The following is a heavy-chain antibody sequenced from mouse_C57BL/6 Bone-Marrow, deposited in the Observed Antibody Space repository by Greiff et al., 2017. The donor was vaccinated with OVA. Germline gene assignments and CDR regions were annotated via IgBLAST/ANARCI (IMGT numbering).Heavy chain of an antibody. CDR2: IWSGGSP. D-gene: IGHD4-1*01. V-gene: IGHV2-4*01. CDR1: GFSLTSYG. CDR3: AKQSLLGYYYAMDY. Sequence: VQLQQSGPGLVQPSQSLSITCTVSGFSLTSYGVHWVRQPPGKGLEWLGVIWSGGSPDYNAAFISRLSISKDNSKSQVFFKMNSLQADDTAIYYCAKQSLLGYYYAMDYWGQGTSVTVSS. J-gene: IGHJ4*01.